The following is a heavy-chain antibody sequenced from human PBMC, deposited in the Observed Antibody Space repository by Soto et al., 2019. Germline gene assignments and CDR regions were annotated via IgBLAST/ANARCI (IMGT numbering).Heavy chain of an antibody. CDR1: VFTFSSYD. Sequence: PGGSLSLSCPASVFTFSSYDTSWVRQAPGKGVEWVSAISGSGGSRYYADSVKGRFTISRDNSKNTLYLQMNSLRAEDTAVYYCVKQQLARAAFDIWGQGTMVTV. CDR3: VKQQLARAAFDI. V-gene: IGHV3-23*01. CDR2: ISGSGGSR. J-gene: IGHJ3*02. D-gene: IGHD6-13*01.